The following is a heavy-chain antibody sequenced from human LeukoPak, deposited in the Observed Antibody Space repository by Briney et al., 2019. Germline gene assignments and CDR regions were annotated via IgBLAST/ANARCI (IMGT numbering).Heavy chain of an antibody. J-gene: IGHJ4*02. CDR2: IYYSGST. CDR3: ARYARGDAGGY. V-gene: IGHV4-59*01. D-gene: IGHD2-21*02. CDR1: GGSISSYY. Sequence: SETLSLTCTVSGGSISSYYWSWIRQPPGKGLEWIGYIYYSGSTNYNPSLKSRVTISVDTSKNQFSLKLTSVTAADTAVYYCARYARGDAGGYWGQGTLVTVSS.